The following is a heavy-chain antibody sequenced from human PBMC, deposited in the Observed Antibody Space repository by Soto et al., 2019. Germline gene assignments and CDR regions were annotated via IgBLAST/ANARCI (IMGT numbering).Heavy chain of an antibody. J-gene: IGHJ3*02. CDR1: GFTFSNYG. CDR2: ISYDGSNK. CDR3: AKDLGSGSYLFDAFDI. Sequence: PGGSLRLSCAASGFTFSNYGMHWVRQAPGKGLEWVAVISYDGSNKYYADSVKSRFTISRDNSKNTLYLQMNSLRAEDTAVYYCAKDLGSGSYLFDAFDIWGQGTMVTVSS. D-gene: IGHD1-26*01. V-gene: IGHV3-30*18.